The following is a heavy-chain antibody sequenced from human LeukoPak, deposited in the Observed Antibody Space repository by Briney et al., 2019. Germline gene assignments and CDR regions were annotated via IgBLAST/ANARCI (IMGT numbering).Heavy chain of an antibody. Sequence: PGGSLRLSCAASGLTFSSYSMNWVRQAPGKGLEWIGSIYYSGSTYYNPSLKSRVTISVDTSKNQFSLKLSSVTAADTAVYYCARLGYSSSSGPIYWGQGTLVTVSS. D-gene: IGHD6-6*01. V-gene: IGHV4-39*01. CDR1: GLTFSSYSMN. J-gene: IGHJ4*02. CDR2: IYYSGST. CDR3: ARLGYSSSSGPIY.